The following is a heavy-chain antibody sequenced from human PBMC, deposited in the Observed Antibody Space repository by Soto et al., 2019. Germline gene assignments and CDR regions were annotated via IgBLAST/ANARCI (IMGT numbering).Heavy chain of an antibody. CDR3: ARDNSWELRSSEPYYFDY. V-gene: IGHV4-59*01. CDR1: GGSISSYY. CDR2: IYYSGST. J-gene: IGHJ4*02. D-gene: IGHD1-26*01. Sequence: PSETLSLTCTVSGGSISSYYWSWIRQPPGKGLEWIGYIYYSGSTNYNPSLKSRVTISVDTSKNQFSLKLSSVTAADTAVYYCARDNSWELRSSEPYYFDYWGQGTLVTVSS.